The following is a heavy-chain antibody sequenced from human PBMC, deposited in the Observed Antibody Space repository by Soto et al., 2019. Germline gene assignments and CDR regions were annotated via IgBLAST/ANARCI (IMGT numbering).Heavy chain of an antibody. CDR3: AKRGGFGDYGNDAFDI. V-gene: IGHV3-9*01. CDR1: GFTFDDYA. D-gene: IGHD4-17*01. Sequence: GGSLRLSCAASGFTFDDYAMHWVRQAPGKGLEWVSGISWNSGSIGYADSVKGRFTISRDNAKNSLYLQMNSLRAEDTALYYCAKRGGFGDYGNDAFDIWGQGTMVTVSS. CDR2: ISWNSGSI. J-gene: IGHJ3*02.